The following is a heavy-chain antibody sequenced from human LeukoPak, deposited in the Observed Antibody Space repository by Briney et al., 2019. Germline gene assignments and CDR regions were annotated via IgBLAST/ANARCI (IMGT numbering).Heavy chain of an antibody. CDR3: ARARTLGGYSYGRSPRRLDFDY. CDR1: GGSFSGYY. CDR2: INHSGST. J-gene: IGHJ4*02. V-gene: IGHV4-34*01. D-gene: IGHD5-18*01. Sequence: SETLSLTCAVYGGSFSGYYWSWIRQPPEKGLEWIGEINHSGSTNYNPSLKSRVTISVDTSKNQFSLKLSSVTAADTAVYYCARARTLGGYSYGRSPRRLDFDYWGQGTLVTVSS.